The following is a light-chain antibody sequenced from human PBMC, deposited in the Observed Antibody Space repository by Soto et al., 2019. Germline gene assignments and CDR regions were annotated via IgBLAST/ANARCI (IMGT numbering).Light chain of an antibody. CDR2: ATS. CDR3: QQSYRTPPT. J-gene: IGKJ1*01. Sequence: DIQMTQSPSSLSASVGDKVTITCRASQSVSSFLNWYQQKPGKAPYLLIYATSILQTGVPSRFSGSGSGTDFTLTISSLHPEDFATYFCQQSYRTPPTFGQGTRVEI. V-gene: IGKV1-39*01. CDR1: QSVSSF.